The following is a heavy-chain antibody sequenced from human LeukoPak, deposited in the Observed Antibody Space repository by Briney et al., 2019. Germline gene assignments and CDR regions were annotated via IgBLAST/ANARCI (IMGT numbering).Heavy chain of an antibody. D-gene: IGHD3-22*01. Sequence: QPGGSLRLSCAASGFTFDDYPMHWVRQAPGKGLEWVSGISWNSGSRGYADSVKGRFTISRDNAKNSLYLQMNSLRAEDTALYYCAKAQYYYDGQGGYYFDYWGQGTLVTVSS. CDR3: AKAQYYYDGQGGYYFDY. J-gene: IGHJ4*02. CDR2: ISWNSGSR. CDR1: GFTFDDYP. V-gene: IGHV3-9*01.